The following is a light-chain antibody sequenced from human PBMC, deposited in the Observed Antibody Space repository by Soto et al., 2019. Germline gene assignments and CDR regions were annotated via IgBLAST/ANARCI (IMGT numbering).Light chain of an antibody. J-gene: IGKJ1*01. CDR3: QQYETYWT. CDR2: KAS. V-gene: IGKV1-5*03. Sequence: DFQMTQSPSTLSASIGDGVTISCRASQSIDSSLAWYQQKSGKAPKVVITKASILEGGVPSRFSGSVSGTEFTLTISNLQPDDFATYYCQQYETYWTFGQGTKVDIK. CDR1: QSIDSS.